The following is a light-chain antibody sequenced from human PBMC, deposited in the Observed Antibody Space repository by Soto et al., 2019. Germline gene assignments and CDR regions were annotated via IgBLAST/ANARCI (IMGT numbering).Light chain of an antibody. CDR2: GNT. J-gene: IGLJ1*01. Sequence: QSVLTQPPSVSGAPGQRVTISCTGSSSNIGAGYDVHWYQQLPGAAPKLLIYGNTDRPSGVPDRFSGSRSGASASLAITGLQTEDEADYYCLSYDSSLRGSVFGTGTKVTVL. CDR3: LSYDSSLRGSV. V-gene: IGLV1-40*01. CDR1: SSNIGAGYD.